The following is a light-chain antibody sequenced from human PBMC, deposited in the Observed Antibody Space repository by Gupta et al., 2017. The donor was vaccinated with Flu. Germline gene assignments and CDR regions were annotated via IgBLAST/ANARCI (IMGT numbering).Light chain of an antibody. CDR3: AAWDASLSAVV. CDR1: SSNIGSSG. V-gene: IGLV1-47*01. CDR2: RNE. J-gene: IGLJ2*01. Sequence: SSNIGSSGVYWYQQQLPGTAPKLLIYRNEQRPSWVPDRFSASKSGTSASLAISGVRSEDEADYYCAAWDASLSAVVFGGGTKLTV.